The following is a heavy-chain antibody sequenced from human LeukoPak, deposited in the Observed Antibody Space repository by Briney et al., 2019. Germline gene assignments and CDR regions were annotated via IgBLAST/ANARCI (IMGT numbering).Heavy chain of an antibody. CDR1: GYTFTSYA. D-gene: IGHD5-12*01. CDR2: INAGNGNT. V-gene: IGHV1-3*01. J-gene: IGHJ4*02. Sequence: GASVKVSCKASGYTFTSYAMHWVRQAPGQRLEWMGWINAGNGNTKYSQKFQGRVTITRDTSASTAYMELSSLRSEDTAVYYCARDHNWIVATVGGAYWGQGTLVTVSS. CDR3: ARDHNWIVATVGGAY.